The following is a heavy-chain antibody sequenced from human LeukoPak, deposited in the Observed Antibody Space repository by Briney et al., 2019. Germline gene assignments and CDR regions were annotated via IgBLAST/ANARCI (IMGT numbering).Heavy chain of an antibody. Sequence: ASVEVSCKASGYTFTSYGISWVRQAPGQGLEWMGWISAYNGNTNYAQKLQGRVTMTTDTSTSTAYMELRSLRSDDTAVYYCARDLGIWVLAAAGTIDYWGQGTLVTVSS. V-gene: IGHV1-18*01. D-gene: IGHD6-13*01. J-gene: IGHJ4*02. CDR3: ARDLGIWVLAAAGTIDY. CDR2: ISAYNGNT. CDR1: GYTFTSYG.